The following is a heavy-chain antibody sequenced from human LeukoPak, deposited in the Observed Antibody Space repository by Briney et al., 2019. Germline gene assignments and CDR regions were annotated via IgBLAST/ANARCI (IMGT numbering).Heavy chain of an antibody. D-gene: IGHD2-2*01. CDR2: IIPIFGTA. CDR1: GGTFSSYA. Sequence: SVKVSCKASGGTFSSYAISWVRQAPGQGLEWTGGIIPIFGTANYAQKFQGRVTITADESTSTAYMELSSLRSEDTAVYYCASAHYCSSTSCQPQAIDYWGQGTLVTVSS. V-gene: IGHV1-69*13. CDR3: ASAHYCSSTSCQPQAIDY. J-gene: IGHJ4*02.